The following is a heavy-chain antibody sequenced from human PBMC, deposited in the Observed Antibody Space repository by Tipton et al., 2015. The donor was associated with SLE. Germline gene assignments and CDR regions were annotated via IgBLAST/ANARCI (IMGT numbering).Heavy chain of an antibody. CDR1: GYTFTNYD. J-gene: IGHJ6*02. D-gene: IGHD3-22*01. CDR2: MNPNSGNT. V-gene: IGHV1-8*02. Sequence: QLVQSGAEVKKPGASVKVSCKASGYTFTNYDVNWLRQATGQGLEWMGWMNPNSGNTGYTQKFQGRVTMTRNTSIRTAYMELRSLRSEDTAVYYCARWPCSTYYYDSSGYYYCYYNGMDVWGQGTTVTVS. CDR3: ARWPCSTYYYDSSGYYYCYYNGMDV.